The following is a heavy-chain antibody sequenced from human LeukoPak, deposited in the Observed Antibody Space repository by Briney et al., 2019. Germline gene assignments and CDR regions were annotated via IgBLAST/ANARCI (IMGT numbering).Heavy chain of an antibody. J-gene: IGHJ4*02. D-gene: IGHD3-10*01. CDR2: IYNSGST. CDR3: ARGLGYYGSGSYYGSDY. Sequence: SETLSLTCTVSGGSIGSSDYWWDWIRQPPGRGLEWIGSIYNSGSTYYNPSLKSRVTISVDTSNNQFSLKLISVTAADTAVYYCARGLGYYGSGSYYGSDYWGQGTLVTVSS. V-gene: IGHV4-39*01. CDR1: GGSIGSSDYW.